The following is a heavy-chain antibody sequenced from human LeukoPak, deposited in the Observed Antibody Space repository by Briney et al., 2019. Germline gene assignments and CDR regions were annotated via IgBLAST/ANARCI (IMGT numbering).Heavy chain of an antibody. D-gene: IGHD3-3*01. Sequence: SETLSLTCTVSGYSISSGYYWGWIRQPPGKGLEWIGSIYHSGSTYYNPSLKSRVTISVDTAKNQFALKLSSVTAADTAVYYCARQDTITIFGVVTAATIDYWGQGTLVTVSS. V-gene: IGHV4-38-2*02. J-gene: IGHJ4*02. CDR3: ARQDTITIFGVVTAATIDY. CDR2: IYHSGST. CDR1: GYSISSGYY.